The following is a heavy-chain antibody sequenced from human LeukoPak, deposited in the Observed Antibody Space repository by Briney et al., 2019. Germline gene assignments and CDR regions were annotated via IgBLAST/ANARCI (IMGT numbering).Heavy chain of an antibody. D-gene: IGHD1-14*01. CDR1: GFTFSSYG. Sequence: GGSLRLSCAASGFTFSSYGMSWVRQAPGMGLEWVSVIYSGDTTAYADSVKGRFYMSSDTSKNTVYLQMNSLRAEDTAVYYCATDHRNLDAFDIWGQGTLVTVSS. CDR2: IYSGDTT. V-gene: IGHV3-66*01. CDR3: ATDHRNLDAFDI. J-gene: IGHJ3*02.